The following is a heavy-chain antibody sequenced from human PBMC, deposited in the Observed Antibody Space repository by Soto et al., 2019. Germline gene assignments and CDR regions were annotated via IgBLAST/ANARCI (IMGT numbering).Heavy chain of an antibody. J-gene: IGHJ6*02. Sequence: QVQLQESGPGLVKPSQTLSLTCTVSGGSISSGDYYWSWIRQPPGKGLEWIGYIYYSGSTYYNPSLRRRVTISVNTSKNQFSLKLSSVTAADTAVYYWARDLSYYGRFGGMDVWGQGTTVTVSS. V-gene: IGHV4-30-4*01. CDR3: ARDLSYYGRFGGMDV. CDR1: GGSISSGDYY. D-gene: IGHD3-10*01. CDR2: IYYSGST.